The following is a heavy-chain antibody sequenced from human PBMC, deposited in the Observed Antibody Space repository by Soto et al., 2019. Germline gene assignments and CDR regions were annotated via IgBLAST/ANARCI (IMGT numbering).Heavy chain of an antibody. V-gene: IGHV5-10-1*01. CDR3: ARNQDFKAYYGMDV. CDR1: GYSFTSYW. J-gene: IGHJ6*02. CDR2: IDPSDSYT. Sequence: GESLKISRKGSGYSFTSYWISWVRQMPGKGLEWMGRIDPSDSYTNYSPSFQGHVTISADKSISTAYLQWSSLKASDTAMYYCARNQDFKAYYGMDVWGQGTTVTVSS.